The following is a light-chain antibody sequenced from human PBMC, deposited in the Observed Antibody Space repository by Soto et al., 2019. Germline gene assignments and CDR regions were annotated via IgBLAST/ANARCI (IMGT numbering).Light chain of an antibody. Sequence: EIVMTQSPATLSVSLGERATLSCRASLSVSSNLAWYQQKPGQAPRILIYGASTRATGIPARFSGSGFGTEFTLTISSLQSEDFAVYCCQQYNNWPPFFGGGTKVEIK. V-gene: IGKV3-15*01. CDR2: GAS. CDR1: LSVSSN. CDR3: QQYNNWPPF. J-gene: IGKJ4*01.